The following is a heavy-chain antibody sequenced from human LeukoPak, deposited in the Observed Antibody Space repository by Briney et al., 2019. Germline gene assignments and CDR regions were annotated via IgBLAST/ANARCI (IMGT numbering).Heavy chain of an antibody. CDR2: ISWNSGSI. CDR3: AKAQEDQLLPIDY. D-gene: IGHD2-2*01. V-gene: IGHV3-9*01. CDR1: GFTFDDYA. J-gene: IGHJ4*02. Sequence: PGGSLGLSCAASGFTFDDYAMHWVRQAPGKGLEWVSGISWNSGSIGYADYVKGRFTISRDNAKNSLYLQMNSLRAEDTALYYCAKAQEDQLLPIDYWGQGTLVTVSS.